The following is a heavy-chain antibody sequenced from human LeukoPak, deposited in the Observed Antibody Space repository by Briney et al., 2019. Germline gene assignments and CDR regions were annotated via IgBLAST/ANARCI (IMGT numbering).Heavy chain of an antibody. J-gene: IGHJ3*02. CDR1: RFNFSDSF. V-gene: IGHV3-11*04. CDR2: ISTSGSVT. Sequence: GGSLRLSCGASRFNFSDSFMSWIRQPPGKGLEWRSYISTSGSVTDYADSVKGRFTIARGNPKKLVYLELKSRRAEHTALYYCVREVPRGAFDIWGQGTMVIVSS. CDR3: VREVPRGAFDI. D-gene: IGHD3-10*01.